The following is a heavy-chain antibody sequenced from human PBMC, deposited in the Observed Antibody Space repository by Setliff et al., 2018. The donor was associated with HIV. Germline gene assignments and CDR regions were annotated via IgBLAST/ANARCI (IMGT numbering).Heavy chain of an antibody. CDR2: LPHSGVT. CDR3: ARRRLVGYSFDY. CDR1: GGSINSRDYS. Sequence: LSLTCTVSGGSINSRDYSWGWIRQPPGKGLEWIVSLPHSGVTYYNPSLRSRVTLSVDTAKNQLSLKVTSVTAADTAIYYCARRRLVGYSFDYWGQGALVTVSS. J-gene: IGHJ4*02. D-gene: IGHD6-25*01. V-gene: IGHV4-39*01.